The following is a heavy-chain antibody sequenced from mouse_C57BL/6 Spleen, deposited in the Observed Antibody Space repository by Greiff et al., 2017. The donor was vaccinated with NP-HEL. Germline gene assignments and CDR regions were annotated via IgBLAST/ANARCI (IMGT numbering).Heavy chain of an antibody. CDR3: ARDRTTVVAEQFAY. Sequence: EVKLVESGGGLVKPGGSLKLSCAASGFTFSSYAMSWVRQTPEKRLEWVATISDGGSYTYYPDNVKGRFTISRDNAKNNLYLQMSHLKSEDTAMYYCARDRTTVVAEQFAYWGQGTLVTVSA. V-gene: IGHV5-4*01. CDR2: ISDGGSYT. CDR1: GFTFSSYA. J-gene: IGHJ3*01. D-gene: IGHD1-1*01.